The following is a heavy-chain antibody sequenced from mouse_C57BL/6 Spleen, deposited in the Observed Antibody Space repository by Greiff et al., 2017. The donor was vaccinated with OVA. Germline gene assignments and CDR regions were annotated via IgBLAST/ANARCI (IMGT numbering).Heavy chain of an antibody. V-gene: IGHV1-64*01. Sequence: VQLQQPGAELVKPGASVKLSCKASGYTFTSYWMHWVKQRPGQGLEWIGMIHPNSGSTNYNEKFKSKATLTVDKSSSTAYMQLRSLTSEDSAVYYWARWDYGSSYGGYWGQGTTLTVSS. D-gene: IGHD1-1*01. CDR2: IHPNSGST. J-gene: IGHJ2*01. CDR3: ARWDYGSSYGGY. CDR1: GYTFTSYW.